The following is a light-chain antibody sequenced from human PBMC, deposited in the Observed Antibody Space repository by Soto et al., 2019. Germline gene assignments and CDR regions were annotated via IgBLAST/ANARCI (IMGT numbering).Light chain of an antibody. Sequence: EIVMTQSPATLSVSTGERVSLSCRASQSVSSRLAWYQQKPGQSPRLPIYGASTRATGIPARFSGSGSGTEFTLTISSLQSEDFAVYYCQQYNNWPRTFGQGTKVDIK. CDR2: GAS. CDR3: QQYNNWPRT. V-gene: IGKV3-15*01. J-gene: IGKJ1*01. CDR1: QSVSSR.